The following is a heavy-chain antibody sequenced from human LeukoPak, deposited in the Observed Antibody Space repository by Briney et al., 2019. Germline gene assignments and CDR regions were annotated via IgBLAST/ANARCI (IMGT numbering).Heavy chain of an antibody. D-gene: IGHD3-10*01. J-gene: IGHJ5*02. CDR1: GGSFSGYY. V-gene: IGHV4-34*01. Sequence: SETLFLTCAVYGGSFSGYYWSWIRQPPGKGLEWIGEINHSGSTNYNPSLKSRVTTSVDTSKNQFSLKLSSVTAADTAVYYCARGSYYYGSGTKYNWFDPWGQGTLVTVSS. CDR3: ARGSYYYGSGTKYNWFDP. CDR2: INHSGST.